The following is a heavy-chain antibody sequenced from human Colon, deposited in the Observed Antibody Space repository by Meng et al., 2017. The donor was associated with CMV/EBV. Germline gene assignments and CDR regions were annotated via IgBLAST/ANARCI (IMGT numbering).Heavy chain of an antibody. J-gene: IGHJ4*02. V-gene: IGHV4-34*01. D-gene: IGHD3-3*01. CDR2: INQSGST. Sequence: QVNCRRGGAGLLKTSETLSLTCGVSGGSLSGYYWTWIRQSPGKGLEWIGEINQSGSTNYNPSLKSRVTVSVDTSKNQFSLRVTSVTAADSALYYCAREAGPFFGVIVYDSWGQGTLVTVSS. CDR3: AREAGPFFGVIVYDS. CDR1: GGSLSGYY.